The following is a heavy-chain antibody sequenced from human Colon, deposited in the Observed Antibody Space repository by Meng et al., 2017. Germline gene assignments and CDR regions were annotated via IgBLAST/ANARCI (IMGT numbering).Heavy chain of an antibody. J-gene: IGHJ5*02. D-gene: IGHD5-12*01. CDR2: INHSGST. Sequence: QQWGAGLLKPSETLSLTCAVYGGSFSGYYWSWIRQPPGKGLEWIGEINHSGSTNYNPSLKSRVTISVDTSKNQFSLKLSSVTAADTAVYYCARGRYSGYLPWGQGTLVTVSS. V-gene: IGHV4-34*01. CDR3: ARGRYSGYLP. CDR1: GGSFSGYY.